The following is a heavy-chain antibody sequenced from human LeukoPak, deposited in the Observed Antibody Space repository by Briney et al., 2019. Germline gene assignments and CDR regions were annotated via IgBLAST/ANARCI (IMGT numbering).Heavy chain of an antibody. V-gene: IGHV4-59*01. Sequence: SETLSLTSTVSGGSISSYYWSWIRQPPGKGLEWIGYIYYSGSTNYNPSLESRVTISVDTSKNQFSLKLSSVTAADTAVYYCARVAPPYYDFWSGYYTLGYFDYWGQGTLVTVSP. D-gene: IGHD3-3*01. CDR3: ARVAPPYYDFWSGYYTLGYFDY. CDR2: IYYSGST. CDR1: GGSISSYY. J-gene: IGHJ4*02.